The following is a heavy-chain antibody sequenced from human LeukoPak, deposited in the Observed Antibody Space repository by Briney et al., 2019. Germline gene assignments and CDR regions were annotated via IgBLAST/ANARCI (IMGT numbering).Heavy chain of an antibody. CDR2: INPSGGST. CDR1: GGTFSSYA. Sequence: ASVKVSCKASGGTFSSYAISWVRQAPGQGLEWMGIINPSGGSTSYAQKFQGRVTMTRDTSTSTVYMELSSLRFEDTAVYYCASQNWGFDYWGQGTLVTVSS. D-gene: IGHD7-27*01. V-gene: IGHV1-46*01. CDR3: ASQNWGFDY. J-gene: IGHJ4*02.